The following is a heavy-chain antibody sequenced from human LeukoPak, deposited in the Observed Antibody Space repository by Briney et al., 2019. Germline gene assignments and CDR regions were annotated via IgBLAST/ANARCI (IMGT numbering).Heavy chain of an antibody. J-gene: IGHJ4*02. CDR2: INHSGST. V-gene: IGHV4-34*01. CDR1: GGSFSGYY. D-gene: IGHD2-2*01. CDR3: ARVRIVVVPAAQYYFDY. Sequence: PSETLSLTCAVYGGSFSGYYWSWIRQPPGKGLEWIGEINHSGSTNYNPSLKSRVTISVDTSKNQFSLKLSSVTAADTAVYYCARVRIVVVPAAQYYFDYWGQGTLVTVSS.